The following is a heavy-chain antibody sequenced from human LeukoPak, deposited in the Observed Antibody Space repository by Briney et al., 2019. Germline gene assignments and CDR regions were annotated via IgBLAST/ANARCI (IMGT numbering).Heavy chain of an antibody. D-gene: IGHD5-24*01. Sequence: GGSLRLSCAASGFTFSSYGMHWVRQASGKGLEWVAVISYDGSNKYYADSVKGRFTISRDNSKNTLYLQMNSLRAEDTAVYYCAKDVVEMAAYFDYWGQGTLVTVSS. V-gene: IGHV3-30*18. CDR2: ISYDGSNK. CDR3: AKDVVEMAAYFDY. CDR1: GFTFSSYG. J-gene: IGHJ4*02.